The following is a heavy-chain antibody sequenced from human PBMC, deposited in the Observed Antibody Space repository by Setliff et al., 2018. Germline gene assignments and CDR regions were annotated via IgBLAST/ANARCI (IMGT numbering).Heavy chain of an antibody. Sequence: PGGSLRLSCVVSGFTLNTYVMNWVRQSPGKGLVWVSRINSDGSSTSYADSVKGRFTISRDNAKNTLYLQMNSLRAEDTAVYFCVRVAAAGADPGYFDYWGPGTLVTVSS. V-gene: IGHV3-74*01. J-gene: IGHJ4*02. CDR1: GFTLNTYV. D-gene: IGHD6-13*01. CDR3: VRVAAAGADPGYFDY. CDR2: INSDGSST.